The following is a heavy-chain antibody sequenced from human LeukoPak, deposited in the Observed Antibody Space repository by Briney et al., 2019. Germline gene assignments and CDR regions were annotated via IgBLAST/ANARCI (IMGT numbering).Heavy chain of an antibody. V-gene: IGHV3-23*01. Sequence: GGSLRLSYAASGFTSSSYAMSWVRQAPGKGLEWVSAISGSGGSTYYADSVKGRFTISRDNSKNTLYLQMNSLRAEDTAVYYCAKDIVLPFSGSYDYWGQGTLVTVSS. D-gene: IGHD3-10*02. CDR1: GFTSSSYA. CDR2: ISGSGGST. J-gene: IGHJ4*02. CDR3: AKDIVLPFSGSYDY.